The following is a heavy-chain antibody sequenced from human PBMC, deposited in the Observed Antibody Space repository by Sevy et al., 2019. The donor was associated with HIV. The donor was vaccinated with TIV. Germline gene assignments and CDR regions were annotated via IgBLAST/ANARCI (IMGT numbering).Heavy chain of an antibody. CDR3: AGGVVIGTTFDY. CDR1: EFTFSSYE. V-gene: IGHV3-48*03. CDR2: ISSSGSLI. Sequence: GGSLRLSCAASEFTFSSYEMNWVRQAPGKGLEWVSYISSSGSLIYYADSVKGRFTISRDNAKNSLYLQMNSLRAEDTAVYYCAGGVVIGTTFDYWGREPWSPSPQ. D-gene: IGHD3-22*01. J-gene: IGHJ4*02.